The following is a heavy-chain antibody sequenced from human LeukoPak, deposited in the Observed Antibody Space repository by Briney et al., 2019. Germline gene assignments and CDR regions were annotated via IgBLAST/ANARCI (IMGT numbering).Heavy chain of an antibody. V-gene: IGHV1-46*01. CDR1: GYTFTTYY. CDR3: ARDGRYCGSTSCRLNWFDP. D-gene: IGHD2-2*01. CDR2: INPSGGST. J-gene: IGHJ5*02. Sequence: ASVKVSCKASGYTFTTYYMHRVRQAPGQGLINPSGGSTSYAQKFQGRVTMTRDTSTSTIYMELSSLRSEDTAVYYCARDGRYCGSTSCRLNWFDPWGQGTLVTVSS.